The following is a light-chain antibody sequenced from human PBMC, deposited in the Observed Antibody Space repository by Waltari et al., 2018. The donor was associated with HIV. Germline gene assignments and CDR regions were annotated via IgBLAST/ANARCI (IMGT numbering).Light chain of an antibody. CDR3: VQGTPCPAT. CDR2: RVS. V-gene: IGKV2-30*01. CDR1: ERLVYSDGNPY. J-gene: IGKJ4*01. Sequence: TQSPVSLSFSLRQPASISCASSERLVYSDGNPYLNWFRQRPGQSPRRLISRVSNLDPGVGGSIGGSGSGMNFTLTISRVEADDVGFYYGVQGTPCPATLGGGTRVDIK.